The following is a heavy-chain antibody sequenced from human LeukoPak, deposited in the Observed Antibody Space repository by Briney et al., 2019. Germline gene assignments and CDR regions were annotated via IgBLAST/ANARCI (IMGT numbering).Heavy chain of an antibody. CDR1: GYTFTSYD. Sequence: ASVKVSSKASGYTFTSYDINWVPQATGQGLEWMGWMNPTSGNTGYAQKFQGRVTITRNTSISTAYMELSSLRSEDTAVYYCARRSSGWSKTYYYYYMDVWGKGTTVTVSS. V-gene: IGHV1-8*03. CDR2: MNPTSGNT. J-gene: IGHJ6*03. D-gene: IGHD6-19*01. CDR3: ARRSSGWSKTYYYYYMDV.